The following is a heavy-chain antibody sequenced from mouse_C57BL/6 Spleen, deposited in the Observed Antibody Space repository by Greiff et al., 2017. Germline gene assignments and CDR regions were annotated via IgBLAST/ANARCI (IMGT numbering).Heavy chain of an antibody. CDR1: GYTFTSYW. Sequence: QVQLQQPGAELVKPGASVKLSCNASGYTFTSYWMHWVKQRPGRGLEWIGRIDPNSGGTKYNEKFKSKATLTVDKPSSTAYMQLSSLTSEDSAVYYCARNVLRGAMDYWGQGTSVTVSS. CDR3: ARNVLRGAMDY. CDR2: IDPNSGGT. J-gene: IGHJ4*01. V-gene: IGHV1-72*01.